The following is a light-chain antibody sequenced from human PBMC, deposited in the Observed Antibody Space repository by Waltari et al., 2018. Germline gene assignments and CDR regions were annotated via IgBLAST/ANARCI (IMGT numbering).Light chain of an antibody. CDR2: DAS. CDR3: QQRRNWPRQYT. Sequence: EIVLTQSPATLSLSPGERVTLSCRASQSVSTYLAWYQQNPGQAPRLLIYDASNRATGIPARFSGSGSGTDFTLTISSLAPEDSAIYYCQQRRNWPRQYTFGQGTKLEI. J-gene: IGKJ2*01. V-gene: IGKV3-11*01. CDR1: QSVSTY.